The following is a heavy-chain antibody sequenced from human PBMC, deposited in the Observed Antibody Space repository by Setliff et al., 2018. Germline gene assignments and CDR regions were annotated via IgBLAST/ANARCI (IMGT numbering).Heavy chain of an antibody. V-gene: IGHV3-23*01. CDR3: AKHVLSSGWPNDAFDF. D-gene: IGHD6-25*01. J-gene: IGHJ3*01. CDR2: LNDVGHNT. CDR1: GFTFSSYA. Sequence: GESLKISCAASGFTFSSYAMSWVRQAPGKGLEWVSGLNDVGHNTYYADSVKGRFTIPRDNSKNTLYLQMNSLRAEDAAVYYCAKHVLSSGWPNDAFDFWGQETMVTVSS.